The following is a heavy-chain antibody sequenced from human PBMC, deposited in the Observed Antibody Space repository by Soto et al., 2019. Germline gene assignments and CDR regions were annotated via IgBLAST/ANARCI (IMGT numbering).Heavy chain of an antibody. Sequence: GGSLRLSCAASGFTFSSYSMNWVRQAPGKGLEWVSSISSSSSYIYYADSVKGRFTISRDNAKNSLYLQMNSLRAEDTAVYYWARGSLVAVAGTAFDYWGQGTLVTVSS. J-gene: IGHJ4*02. CDR3: ARGSLVAVAGTAFDY. D-gene: IGHD6-19*01. CDR1: GFTFSSYS. V-gene: IGHV3-21*01. CDR2: ISSSSSYI.